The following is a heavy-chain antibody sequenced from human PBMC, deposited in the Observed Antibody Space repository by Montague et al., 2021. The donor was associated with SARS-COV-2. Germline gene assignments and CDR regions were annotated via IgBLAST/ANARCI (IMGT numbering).Heavy chain of an antibody. CDR1: GGSISSYY. D-gene: IGHD3-22*01. CDR3: AREVRYYYDSSGPGAFDI. CDR2: IYYSGST. J-gene: IGHJ3*02. V-gene: IGHV4-59*01. Sequence: SETLSLTCTVSGGSISSYYWSWIRQPPGKGLEWIGYIYYSGSTXXXPSXXXRVTISVDTSKNQFSLKLSSVTAADTAVYYCAREVRYYYDSSGPGAFDIWGQGTKVTVSS.